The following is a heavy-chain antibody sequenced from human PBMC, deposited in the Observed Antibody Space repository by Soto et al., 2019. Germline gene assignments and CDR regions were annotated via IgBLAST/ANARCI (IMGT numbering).Heavy chain of an antibody. Sequence: GGSLRLSCAASGFTFSSYWMSWVRQAPGKGLEWVANIKQDGSEKYYVDSVKGRFTISRDNAKNSLYLQMNSLRAEDTAVYYCARDRARSYYYDSSGLAGLDYWGQGTLVTVSS. D-gene: IGHD3-22*01. CDR3: ARDRARSYYYDSSGLAGLDY. V-gene: IGHV3-7*03. CDR1: GFTFSSYW. J-gene: IGHJ4*02. CDR2: IKQDGSEK.